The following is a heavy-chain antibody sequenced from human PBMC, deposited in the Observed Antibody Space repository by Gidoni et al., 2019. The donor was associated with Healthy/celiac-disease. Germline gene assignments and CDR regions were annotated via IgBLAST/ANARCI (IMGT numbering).Heavy chain of an antibody. V-gene: IGHV4-39*07. Sequence: QLQLQESGPGLVKPSETQSLTCTVSGGSISSSSYYWGWIRQPPGKGLEWIGSIYYSGSTYYNPSLKSRVTISVDTSKNQFSLKLSSVTAADTAVYYCARVVLQDYYYDSSGVYWGYFDYWGQGTLVTVSS. J-gene: IGHJ4*02. CDR2: IYYSGST. CDR3: ARVVLQDYYYDSSGVYWGYFDY. CDR1: GGSISSSSYY. D-gene: IGHD3-22*01.